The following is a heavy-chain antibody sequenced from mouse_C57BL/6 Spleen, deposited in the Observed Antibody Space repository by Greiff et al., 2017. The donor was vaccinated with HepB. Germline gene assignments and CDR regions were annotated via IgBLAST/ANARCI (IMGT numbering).Heavy chain of an antibody. CDR1: GYTFTDYN. Sequence: EVKLMESGPELVKPGASVKMSCKASGYTFTDYNMHWVKQSHGKSLEWIGYIKPNNGGTSYNQKFKGKATLTVNKSSSTAYMELRSLTSEDSAVYYCARDYGNWYFDVWGTGTTVTVSS. V-gene: IGHV1-22*01. D-gene: IGHD1-1*01. J-gene: IGHJ1*03. CDR2: IKPNNGGT. CDR3: ARDYGNWYFDV.